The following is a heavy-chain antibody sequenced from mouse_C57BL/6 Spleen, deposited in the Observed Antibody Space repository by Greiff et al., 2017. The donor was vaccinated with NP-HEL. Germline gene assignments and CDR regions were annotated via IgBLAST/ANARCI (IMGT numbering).Heavy chain of an antibody. CDR1: GFSLTSYG. J-gene: IGHJ3*01. V-gene: IGHV2-2*01. D-gene: IGHD2-1*01. CDR2: IWSGGST. Sequence: QVQLKQSGPGLVQPSQSLSITCTVSGFSLTSYGVHWVRQSPGKGLEWLGVIWSGGSTDYNAAFITRLSISKDNAKCQVFFKMNSLKADDTAIYYCARESNYGNSWFAYWGQGTLVTVSA. CDR3: ARESNYGNSWFAY.